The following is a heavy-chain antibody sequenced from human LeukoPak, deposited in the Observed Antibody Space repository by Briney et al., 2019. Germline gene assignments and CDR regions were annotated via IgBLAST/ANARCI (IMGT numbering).Heavy chain of an antibody. CDR1: GFTFSSYG. CDR2: IRHDGSNK. J-gene: IGHJ4*02. Sequence: GGSLRLSCAASGFTFSSYGMHWVRQAPGKGLEWVAFIRHDGSNKFYADSVRGRFTISRDNSKNTLFLQMDGLRTEDTAVYYCAKSLDYDSSGHQVYWGQGTLVTVSS. V-gene: IGHV3-30*02. CDR3: AKSLDYDSSGHQVY. D-gene: IGHD3-22*01.